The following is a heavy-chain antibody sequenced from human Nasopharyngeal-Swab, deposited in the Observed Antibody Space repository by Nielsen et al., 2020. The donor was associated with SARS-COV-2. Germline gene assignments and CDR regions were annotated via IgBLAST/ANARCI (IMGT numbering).Heavy chain of an antibody. CDR1: GYTFTGYY. J-gene: IGHJ5*02. CDR2: INPNSGGT. CDR3: ARAEREDIVVVPAASSGWFDP. V-gene: IGHV1-2*04. Sequence: ASVKVSCKASGYTFTGYYMHWVRQAPGQGLEWMGWINPNSGGTNYAQKFQGWVTMTRDTSISTAYMEPSRLRSDDTAVYYCARAEREDIVVVPAASSGWFDPWGQGTLVTVSS. D-gene: IGHD2-2*01.